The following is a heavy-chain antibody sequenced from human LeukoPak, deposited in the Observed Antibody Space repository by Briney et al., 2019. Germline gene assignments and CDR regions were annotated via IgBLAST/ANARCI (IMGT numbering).Heavy chain of an antibody. J-gene: IGHJ3*02. CDR2: IYYSGCT. CDR3: ARGLVDAFDI. V-gene: IGHV4-59*01. Sequence: SETLSLPCTVSGGSISSYYWSWLRQPPGKGLEWIGYIYYSGCTNYNPSLKSRVTISVDTSKNQFSLKLSSVTAADTAVYYCARGLVDAFDIWGQGTMVTVSS. CDR1: GGSISSYY.